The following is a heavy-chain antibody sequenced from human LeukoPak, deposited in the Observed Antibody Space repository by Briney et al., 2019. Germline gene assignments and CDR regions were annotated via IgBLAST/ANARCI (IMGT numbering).Heavy chain of an antibody. J-gene: IGHJ4*02. Sequence: PSETLSLTCAVSGGSITNYYWSWIRQPPGKGLEWIGYIYTIGNTNSNPSLKSRVTMSLGTSKNQSSLNLTSVPATDTTIYYYTSRPNAGWFLGWSQGTLVTVS. V-gene: IGHV4-4*09. CDR3: TSRPNAGWFLG. D-gene: IGHD3-10*01. CDR1: GGSITNYY. CDR2: IYTIGNT.